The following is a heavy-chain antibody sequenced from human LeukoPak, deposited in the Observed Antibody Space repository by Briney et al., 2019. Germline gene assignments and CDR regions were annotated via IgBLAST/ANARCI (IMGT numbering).Heavy chain of an antibody. V-gene: IGHV1-24*01. CDR2: FDPEDGET. CDR3: ATESAGYDSSGYLIIFDY. CDR1: GYTLTELS. J-gene: IGHJ4*02. Sequence: GASVKVSCKVSGYTLTELSMHWVRQAPGKGLEWTGGFDPEDGETIYAQKFQGRVTMTEDTSTDTAYMELSSLRSEDTAVYYCATESAGYDSSGYLIIFDYWGQGTLVTVSS. D-gene: IGHD3-22*01.